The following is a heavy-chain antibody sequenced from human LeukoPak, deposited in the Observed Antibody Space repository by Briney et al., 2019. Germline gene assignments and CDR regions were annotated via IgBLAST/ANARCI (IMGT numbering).Heavy chain of an antibody. CDR2: INPSGGST. CDR3: AAAPYYYDSSGYLLDY. V-gene: IGHV1-46*01. J-gene: IGHJ4*02. Sequence: ASVKVSCKASGYTFTSYYMHWVRQAPGQGLEWMGIINPSGGSTSYAQKFQGRVTMTRDTSASTVYMELSSLRSEDTAVYYCAAAPYYYDSSGYLLDYWGQGTLVTVSS. D-gene: IGHD3-22*01. CDR1: GYTFTSYY.